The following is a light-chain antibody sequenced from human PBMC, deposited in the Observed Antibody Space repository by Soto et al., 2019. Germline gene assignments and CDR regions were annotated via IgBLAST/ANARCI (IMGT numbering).Light chain of an antibody. CDR3: SSYTSSSTPYV. CDR1: SSDVGGYNY. CDR2: EVS. V-gene: IGLV2-14*01. J-gene: IGLJ1*01. Sequence: QSALTQPASVSGSPGQSITISCTGTSSDVGGYNYVSWYQQHPGKAPKLMIYEVSNRPSGVSNRFSGYKSGNTASLTISGLQAEDEADYYCSSYTSSSTPYVVGTGTKRNVL.